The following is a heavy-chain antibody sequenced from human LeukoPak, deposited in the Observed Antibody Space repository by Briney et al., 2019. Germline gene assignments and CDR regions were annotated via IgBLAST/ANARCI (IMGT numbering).Heavy chain of an antibody. CDR1: GYTFTSYG. Sequence: GASVKVSCKASGYTFTSYGITWVRQAPGQGLEWMGWISAYNGNTNYAQKFQGRVAMTTDTSTSTAYMELRSLTSDDTAVYYCARGELVRCGGDCPYNWFDPWGQGTPVTVSS. V-gene: IGHV1-18*01. J-gene: IGHJ5*02. CDR3: ARGELVRCGGDCPYNWFDP. CDR2: ISAYNGNT. D-gene: IGHD2-21*02.